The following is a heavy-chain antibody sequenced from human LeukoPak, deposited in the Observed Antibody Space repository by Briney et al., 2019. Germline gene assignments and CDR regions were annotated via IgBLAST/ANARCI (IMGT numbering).Heavy chain of an antibody. CDR1: GDSISSYY. V-gene: IGHV4-59*08. D-gene: IGHD5-12*01. CDR2: IFYSGST. J-gene: IGHJ4*02. CDR3: ARARGGYDFYYFDY. Sequence: SETLSLTCTVSGDSISSYYWSWIRQPRGKGLEWIGYIFYSGSTNYNPSLKSRVTISVDTSKNQVSLKLTSVTAADTAVYYCARARGGYDFYYFDYGGQATLAIVSS.